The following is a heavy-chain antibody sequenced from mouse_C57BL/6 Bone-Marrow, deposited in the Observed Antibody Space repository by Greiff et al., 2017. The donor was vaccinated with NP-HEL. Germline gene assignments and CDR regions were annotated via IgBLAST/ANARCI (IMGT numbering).Heavy chain of an antibody. CDR3: ASYYYGSSSFDY. CDR2: ISSGSSTI. V-gene: IGHV5-17*01. Sequence: DVKLVESGGGLVKPGGSLKLSCAASGFTFSDYGMHWVRQAPEKGLEWVAYISSGSSTIYYADTVKGRFTISRDNAKNTLFLQMTSLRSEDTAMYYCASYYYGSSSFDYWGQGTTLTVSS. D-gene: IGHD1-1*01. CDR1: GFTFSDYG. J-gene: IGHJ2*01.